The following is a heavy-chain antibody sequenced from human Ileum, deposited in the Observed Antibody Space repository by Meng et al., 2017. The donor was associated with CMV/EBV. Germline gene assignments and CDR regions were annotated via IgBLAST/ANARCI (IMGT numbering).Heavy chain of an antibody. Sequence: QVTLQEQGPGLVKPSQTLSLTCTVSGGSISSGDYYWNWIRQPPGKGLEWIGYIYYSGSTYFNPSLKSRVTISVDTSKNQFSLKLNSVTAADTAVYYCARQEELWGYFDYWGQGTLVTVSS. V-gene: IGHV4-30-4*08. D-gene: IGHD1-7*01. J-gene: IGHJ4*02. CDR3: ARQEELWGYFDY. CDR2: IYYSGST. CDR1: GGSISSGDYY.